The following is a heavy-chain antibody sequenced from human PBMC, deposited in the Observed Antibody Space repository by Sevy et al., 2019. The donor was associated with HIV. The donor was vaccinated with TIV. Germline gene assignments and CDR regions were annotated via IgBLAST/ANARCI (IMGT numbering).Heavy chain of an antibody. CDR3: ARGPPDGSYDYFDY. CDR1: GFTFSSYN. CDR2: ISGSSNYI. D-gene: IGHD1-26*01. J-gene: IGHJ4*02. Sequence: GGSVRLSCAASGFTFSSYNMNWVHQAPGKGLEWVSSISGSSNYIYYAESLKGRFFISRDNAKNTLYLQMNSLRADDTAVYYCARGPPDGSYDYFDYWGQGTLVTVSS. V-gene: IGHV3-21*06.